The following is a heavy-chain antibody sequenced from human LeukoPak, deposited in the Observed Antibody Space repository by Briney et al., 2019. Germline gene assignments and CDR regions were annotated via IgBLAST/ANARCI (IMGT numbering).Heavy chain of an antibody. D-gene: IGHD5-18*01. V-gene: IGHV5-51*01. CDR3: ARRRGYSYGPSAY. Sequence: GESLKISCKGSGYSFTSYWIGWVRQMPGKGLGWMGIIYPGDSDTRYSPSFQGQVTISADKSISTAYLHWSSLKASDTAMYYCARRRGYSYGPSAYWGQGTLVTVSP. CDR2: IYPGDSDT. J-gene: IGHJ4*02. CDR1: GYSFTSYW.